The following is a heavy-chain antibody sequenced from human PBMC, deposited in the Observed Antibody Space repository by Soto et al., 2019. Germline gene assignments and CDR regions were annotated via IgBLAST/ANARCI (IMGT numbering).Heavy chain of an antibody. V-gene: IGHV4-61*01. J-gene: IGHJ5*02. CDR3: ARDQYDILTGYDRFDP. CDR1: GGSVSSDRNY. CDR2: IYYSGTT. D-gene: IGHD3-9*01. Sequence: QVQLQESGPGLVKPSETLSLTCSVSGGSVSSDRNYWSWIRQPPGKGLEWIGYIYYSGTTNYNPSLKSRVHITRDTSKNQFSLKMTSVTAADTAVYYCARDQYDILTGYDRFDPWGQGTRVTVSS.